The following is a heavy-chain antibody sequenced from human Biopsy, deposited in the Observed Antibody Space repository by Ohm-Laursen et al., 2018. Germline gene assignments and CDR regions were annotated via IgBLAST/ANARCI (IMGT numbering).Heavy chain of an antibody. CDR3: TRGGYYYDSLAYYYWFDP. D-gene: IGHD3-22*01. J-gene: IGHJ5*02. Sequence: SSVKVSCKASGCTFTGHHVHWVRQAPGQGLEWMGWINAKTGDTNYAQKFQGRVTMTRDTSISTAYVDLSSLRSDDTAVYYCTRGGYYYDSLAYYYWFDPWGQGTLVTVSS. CDR2: INAKTGDT. CDR1: GCTFTGHH. V-gene: IGHV1-2*02.